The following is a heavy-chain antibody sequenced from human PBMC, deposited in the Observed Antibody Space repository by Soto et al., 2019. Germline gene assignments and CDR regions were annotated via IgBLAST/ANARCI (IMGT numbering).Heavy chain of an antibody. J-gene: IGHJ4*02. V-gene: IGHV1-3*01. D-gene: IGHD2-2*01. CDR2: INAGNGNT. CDR1: GYTFTSYA. Sequence: ASVKVSCKASGYTFTSYAMHWVRQAPGQRLEWMGWINAGNGNTKYSQKFQGRVTITRDTSASTAYMELSSLRSDDTAVYYCARDPRFRYCSSTRCNEGFDYCGQGTLVTVYS. CDR3: ARDPRFRYCSSTRCNEGFDY.